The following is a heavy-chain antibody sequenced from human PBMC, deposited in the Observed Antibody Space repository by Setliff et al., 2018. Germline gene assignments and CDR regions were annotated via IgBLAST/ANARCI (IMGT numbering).Heavy chain of an antibody. J-gene: IGHJ3*02. Sequence: SVKVSCKASGGTFNTYAINWVRQAPGQGLAWMGGIVPVFGTRNYAQKFQGRVTFSADDSANTAYMELTSLTSEDTAVYYCARGAVMITFGGVIVMLYAFDIWGQGTMVTVS. V-gene: IGHV1-69*13. CDR2: IVPVFGTR. CDR1: GGTFNTYA. D-gene: IGHD3-16*02. CDR3: ARGAVMITFGGVIVMLYAFDI.